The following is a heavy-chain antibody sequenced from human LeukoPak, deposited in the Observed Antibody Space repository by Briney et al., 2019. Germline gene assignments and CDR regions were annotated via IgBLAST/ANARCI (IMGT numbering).Heavy chain of an antibody. CDR2: IYYSGST. V-gene: IGHV4-39*01. CDR3: GRLFYDFWSGHYYYYMDV. CDR1: GGSIRSTSYY. D-gene: IGHD3-3*01. J-gene: IGHJ6*03. Sequence: SETLSLTCTVSGGSIRSTSYYWGWIRQPPGKGLEWIGSIYYSGSTYYNPSLKSRVTISVDTFKNQFSLKLSSVTAADTAVYYCGRLFYDFWSGHYYYYMDVWGKGTTVTVSS.